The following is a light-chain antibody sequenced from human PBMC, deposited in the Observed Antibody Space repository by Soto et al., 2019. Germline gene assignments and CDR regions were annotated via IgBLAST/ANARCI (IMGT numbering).Light chain of an antibody. Sequence: EIVLTQSPGTLSLSPGERATLSCRASQSVSSNYLAWYQHRPGQAPRLLIYGASSRATGIPDRFSGSGSGTDFTLTISRLEPEDFAVYYCQQYVTSPYIFGQGTKLEIK. CDR3: QQYVTSPYI. V-gene: IGKV3-20*01. CDR1: QSVSSNY. J-gene: IGKJ2*01. CDR2: GAS.